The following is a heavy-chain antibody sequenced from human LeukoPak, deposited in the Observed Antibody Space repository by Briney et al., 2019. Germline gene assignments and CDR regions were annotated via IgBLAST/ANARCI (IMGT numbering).Heavy chain of an antibody. Sequence: GGSLRLSCAASGFTFSNYAMTWVRQAPGKGLEWVSSISGSGDSTSYADSVKGRCTISRDNTKSTLFLQMNSLRADDTAVYYCAKESVLVPAGWFDPWGQGTLVTVSS. CDR1: GFTFSNYA. V-gene: IGHV3-23*01. J-gene: IGHJ5*02. CDR2: ISGSGDST. D-gene: IGHD2-2*01. CDR3: AKESVLVPAGWFDP.